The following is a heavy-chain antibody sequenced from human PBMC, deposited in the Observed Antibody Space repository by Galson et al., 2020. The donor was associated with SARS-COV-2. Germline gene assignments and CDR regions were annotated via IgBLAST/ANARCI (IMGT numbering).Heavy chain of an antibody. CDR1: GFSLRTSAMC. CDR2: IDSDDDK. J-gene: IGHJ3*02. Sequence: SGPTLVKPTQTLTLTCTFSGFSLRTSAMCVSWIRQPPGTALEWLARIDSDDDKYYSTSLKTRLTISKGTSKNQVVLTMTNMDPVDTATYYCARTHIPRVAGAFDIWGQGTMVTVSS. V-gene: IGHV2-70*11. D-gene: IGHD6-19*01. CDR3: ARTHIPRVAGAFDI.